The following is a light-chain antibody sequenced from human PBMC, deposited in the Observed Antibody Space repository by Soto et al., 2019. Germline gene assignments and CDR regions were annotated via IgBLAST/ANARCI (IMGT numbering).Light chain of an antibody. CDR3: QQLNSYPWT. CDR1: QGISSY. V-gene: IGKV1-9*01. J-gene: IGKJ1*01. Sequence: DIQLTPSPSFLSASVGDRVTITCRASQGISSYLAWYQQKPGKAPKLLSYAASTLQSEVPSRFSGSASGTEFTLTISSLQPEDFATYYCQQLNSYPWTFGQGTKVEIK. CDR2: AAS.